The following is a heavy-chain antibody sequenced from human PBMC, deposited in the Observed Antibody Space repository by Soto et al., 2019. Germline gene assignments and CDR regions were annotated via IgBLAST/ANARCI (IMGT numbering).Heavy chain of an antibody. D-gene: IGHD3-3*01. Sequence: PSETLSLTCTVSGGSISSGDYYWSWIRQPPGKGLEWIGYIYYSGSTYYNPSLKSRVTISVDTSKNQFSLKLSSVTAADTAMYYCARGLAVLRFLEWLLNYFDYWGQGTLVTVSS. J-gene: IGHJ4*02. CDR1: GGSISSGDYY. V-gene: IGHV4-30-4*01. CDR3: ARGLAVLRFLEWLLNYFDY. CDR2: IYYSGST.